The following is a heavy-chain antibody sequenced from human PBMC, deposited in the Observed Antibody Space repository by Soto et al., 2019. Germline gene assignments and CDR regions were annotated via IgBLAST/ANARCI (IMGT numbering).Heavy chain of an antibody. D-gene: IGHD1-1*01. CDR2: ISWNSGTL. V-gene: IGHV3-9*01. J-gene: IGHJ3*01. CDR3: AKGRTRPLQLGSFGDTAFDV. Sequence: EVQLVESGGGLVQPGRSLRLSCAASEFTFEDYAMHWVRQAPGKGLEWVSGISWNSGTLVYADSVKGRFTISRDNAKNSLFLEMNSLRAEDTALYFCAKGRTRPLQLGSFGDTAFDVWGQGTMVTVSS. CDR1: EFTFEDYA.